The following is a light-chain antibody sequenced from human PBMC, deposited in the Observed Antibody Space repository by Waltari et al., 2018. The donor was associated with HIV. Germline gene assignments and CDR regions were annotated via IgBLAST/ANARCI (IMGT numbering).Light chain of an antibody. V-gene: IGLV1-40*01. Sequence: QSVLTQPPSVSGAPGQRVTISCTGNSSNIGAGHDVHWYRQLPGTAPNSLISGNNFRPSGVPDRFSGSKSGTSASRVITGLQADDEAVYYCHCTDSSLMGPVVFGGGTKLTVL. J-gene: IGLJ2*01. CDR1: SSNIGAGHD. CDR3: HCTDSSLMGPVV. CDR2: GNN.